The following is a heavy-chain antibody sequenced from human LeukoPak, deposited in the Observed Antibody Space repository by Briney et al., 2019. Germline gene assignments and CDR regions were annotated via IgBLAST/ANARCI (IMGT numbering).Heavy chain of an antibody. J-gene: IGHJ5*02. CDR1: GYTFTSYT. CDR3: ARGAKFRSYGSGTYYTSLPFDP. CDR2: INTGNGNT. D-gene: IGHD3-10*01. Sequence: ASVKLSCKASGYTFTSYTMHWVRQAPGQRLEWMGWINTGNGNTKYSQEFQGRVTITRDTSASTAYMELSSLRSEDMAVYYCARGAKFRSYGSGTYYTSLPFDPWGQGTLVTVSS. V-gene: IGHV1-3*03.